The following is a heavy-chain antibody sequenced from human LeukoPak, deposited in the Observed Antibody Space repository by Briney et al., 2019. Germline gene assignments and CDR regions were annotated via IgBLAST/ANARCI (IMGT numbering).Heavy chain of an antibody. CDR2: INHSGST. D-gene: IGHD3-9*01. J-gene: IGHJ3*02. V-gene: IGHV4-34*01. CDR1: GGSFSGYY. Sequence: SETLSLTCAVYGGSFSGYYWSWIRQPLGKGLEWIGEINHSGSTNYNPSLKSRVTMSVDTSKNQFSLKLSSVTAADTAVYYCARTTLLYSDWSPDAFDIWGQGTMVTVSS. CDR3: ARTTLLYSDWSPDAFDI.